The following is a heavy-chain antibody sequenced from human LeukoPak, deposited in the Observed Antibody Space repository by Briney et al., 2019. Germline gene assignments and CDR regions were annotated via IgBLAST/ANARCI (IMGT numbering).Heavy chain of an antibody. Sequence: GASVKVSCKASGYTFTGYYMHWVRQAPGQGLEWMGWINPNSDGTNYAQKFQGRVTMTRDTSISTAYMELSRLRSDDTAVYYCARGPDYYDSSGYRMAFDPWGQGTLVTVSS. V-gene: IGHV1-2*02. J-gene: IGHJ5*02. CDR3: ARGPDYYDSSGYRMAFDP. CDR1: GYTFTGYY. CDR2: INPNSDGT. D-gene: IGHD3-22*01.